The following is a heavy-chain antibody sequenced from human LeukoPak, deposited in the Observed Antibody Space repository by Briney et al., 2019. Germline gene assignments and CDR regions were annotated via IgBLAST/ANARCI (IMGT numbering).Heavy chain of an antibody. CDR1: GGSISSNY. D-gene: IGHD6-25*01. CDR3: ARLNGRGSGNFDY. V-gene: IGHV4-59*05. CDR2: IYYSGTA. Sequence: SSETLSLTCTVSGGSISSNYWSWIRQPPGKGLEWIGSIYYSGTAYYNPSLKSRVTISVDTSKNQFSLRLSSVTAADTAVYYCARLNGRGSGNFDYWGQGTLVTVSS. J-gene: IGHJ4*02.